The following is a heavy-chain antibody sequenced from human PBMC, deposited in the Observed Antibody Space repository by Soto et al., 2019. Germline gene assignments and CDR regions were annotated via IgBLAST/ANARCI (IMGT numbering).Heavy chain of an antibody. D-gene: IGHD2-2*02. V-gene: IGHV4-59*01. CDR2: IYYSGST. CDR3: ARSTGICSSTSCYSPWFDP. Sequence: PSETLSLTCTVSGGSISSYYWSWIRQPPGKGLEWIGYIYYSGSTNYNPSLKSRVTISVDTSKNQFSLKLSSVTAADTAVYYCARSTGICSSTSCYSPWFDPWGQGTLVTVS. J-gene: IGHJ5*02. CDR1: GGSISSYY.